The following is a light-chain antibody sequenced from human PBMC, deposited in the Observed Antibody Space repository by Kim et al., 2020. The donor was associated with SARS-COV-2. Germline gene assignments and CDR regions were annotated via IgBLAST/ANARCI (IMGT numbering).Light chain of an antibody. CDR3: QQRRNWPIT. Sequence: LSPGASATLSCRASQNIGIYLAWYQQNPGQTPRLLIYHASNRATGIPARFSGSGSGTDFTLTINSLEPEDFAVYYCQQRRNWPITFGQGTRLEIK. CDR1: QNIGIY. CDR2: HAS. V-gene: IGKV3-11*01. J-gene: IGKJ5*01.